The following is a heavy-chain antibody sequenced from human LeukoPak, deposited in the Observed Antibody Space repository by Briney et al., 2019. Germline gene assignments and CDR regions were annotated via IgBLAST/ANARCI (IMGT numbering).Heavy chain of an antibody. V-gene: IGHV3-73*01. CDR2: IRSKANSYAT. CDR3: TARITMVRGAVAY. Sequence: GGSLRLSCAASGFTFSGSAMHWVRQASGKGLEWVGRIRSKANSYATAYAASVKGRFTISRDDSKNTAYLQMNSLKTEDTAVYYCTARITMVRGAVAYWGQGTLVTVSS. CDR1: GFTFSGSA. D-gene: IGHD3-10*01. J-gene: IGHJ4*02.